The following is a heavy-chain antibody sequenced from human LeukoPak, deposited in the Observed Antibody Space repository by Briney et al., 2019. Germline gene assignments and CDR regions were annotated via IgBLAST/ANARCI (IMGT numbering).Heavy chain of an antibody. CDR3: ARGYCSSTSCFWAKRFDP. CDR2: IIPILGIA. V-gene: IGHV1-69*02. Sequence: VKVSCKASGGTFSSYTISWVRHAPGQGLEWMGRIIPILGIANYAQKFQGRVTITADKSTSTAYMELSSLRSEDTAVYYCARGYCSSTSCFWAKRFDPWGQGTLVTVSS. CDR1: GGTFSSYT. J-gene: IGHJ5*02. D-gene: IGHD2-2*01.